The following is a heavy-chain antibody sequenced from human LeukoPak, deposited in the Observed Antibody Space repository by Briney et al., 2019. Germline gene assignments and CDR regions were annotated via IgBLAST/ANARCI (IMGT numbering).Heavy chain of an antibody. J-gene: IGHJ5*02. CDR2: IYYSGST. CDR3: ARSDTSSSSWFDP. D-gene: IGHD6-13*01. Sequence: KSSETLSLTCTVSGVSISSYYWSWIRQPPGKGLEWIGYIYYSGSTNYNPSLKSRVAISVDTSKNQFSLKLSSVTAADTAVYYCARSDTSSSSWFDPWGQGTLVTVSS. CDR1: GVSISSYY. V-gene: IGHV4-59*01.